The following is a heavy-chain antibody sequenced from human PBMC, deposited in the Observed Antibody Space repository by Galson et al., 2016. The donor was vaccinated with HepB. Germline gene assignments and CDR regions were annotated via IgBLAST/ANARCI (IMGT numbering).Heavy chain of an antibody. CDR2: IYPGDSDT. CDR1: GYSFTNYW. CDR3: ARGGAWCTVTSDGFDT. J-gene: IGHJ3*02. D-gene: IGHD4-17*01. Sequence: QSGADVKKPGESLTISCKGSGYSFTNYWIGWVRQMPGKGLEWMGIIYPGDSDTRYSPSFQGQVTISADKSITTAYLQWSSLKASATAMYYCARGGAWCTVTSDGFDTWGRGAMVTVS. V-gene: IGHV5-51*01.